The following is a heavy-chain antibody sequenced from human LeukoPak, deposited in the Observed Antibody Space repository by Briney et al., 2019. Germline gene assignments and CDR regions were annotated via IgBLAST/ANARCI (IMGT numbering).Heavy chain of an antibody. D-gene: IGHD6-19*01. CDR2: FDSENNKM. CDR3: ATDRVYRSSGRSWGFFDY. V-gene: IGHV1-24*01. CDR1: EYSLSDLS. Sequence: ASVNVSCTLSEYSLSDLSIHWVREAPGEGLEWMGGFDSENNKMVYSQKFQGRVTMTEDTSADTAYMELTSLRSEDTAVYFCATDRVYRSSGRSWGFFDYWGQGTLVIVSS. J-gene: IGHJ4*02.